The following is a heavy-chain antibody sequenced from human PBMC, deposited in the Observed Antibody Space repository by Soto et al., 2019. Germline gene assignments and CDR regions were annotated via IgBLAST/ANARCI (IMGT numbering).Heavy chain of an antibody. Sequence: QVELVQSVAEVKKPGASVKVSCKASGYTFVSYGFTWVRQAPGQGLEWMGWISAYNGNTNYAQKLQGRVTLTTDASTNTAYMELRNLRSDDTAIYYCARDQRVSLTSIRAFDLWGRGTLVTVSS. D-gene: IGHD2-21*02. V-gene: IGHV1-18*01. CDR1: GYTFVSYG. CDR2: ISAYNGNT. CDR3: ARDQRVSLTSIRAFDL. J-gene: IGHJ2*01.